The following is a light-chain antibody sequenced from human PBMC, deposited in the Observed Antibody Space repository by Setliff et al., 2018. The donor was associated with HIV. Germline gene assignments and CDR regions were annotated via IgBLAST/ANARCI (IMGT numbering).Light chain of an antibody. Sequence: QSVLAQPASVSGSPGQSITISCTGTSSDVGLYNYVSWYQQHPGKAPKLIIYDVKNRPSGVSNRISGSKSGNTASLTISGLQAEDEADYFCCSYASRSTLVLFGGGTKVTVL. CDR3: CSYASRSTLVL. CDR2: DVK. CDR1: SSDVGLYNY. V-gene: IGLV2-14*03. J-gene: IGLJ2*01.